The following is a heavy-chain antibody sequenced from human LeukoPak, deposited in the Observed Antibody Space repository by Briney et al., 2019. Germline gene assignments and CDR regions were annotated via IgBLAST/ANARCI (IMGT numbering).Heavy chain of an antibody. CDR2: LYYSGNT. CDR1: GGSISSYQ. V-gene: IGHV4-59*01. J-gene: IGHJ3*02. Sequence: SETLSLTCTVSGGSISSYQWSWIRQPPGKGLEWIAYLYYSGNTNYNPSLKSRLTLSVDTSKNQFSLKLNSVIAADTVLYYCARHGSTSLHYAFDIWGQETMVTVSS. CDR3: ARHGSTSLHYAFDI. D-gene: IGHD2-2*01.